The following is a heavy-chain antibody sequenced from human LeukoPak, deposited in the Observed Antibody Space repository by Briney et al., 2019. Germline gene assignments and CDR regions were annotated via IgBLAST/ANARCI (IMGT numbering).Heavy chain of an antibody. CDR3: ARDTDFDWLLDY. CDR1: GFTFSSYG. V-gene: IGHV3-33*01. D-gene: IGHD3-9*01. Sequence: GGSLRLSCAASGFTFSSYGVHWVRQAPGKGLEWVAVIWYDGSNKYYADSVKGRFTISRDNSKNTLYLQMNSLRAEDTAVYYCARDTDFDWLLDYWGQGTLVTVSS. J-gene: IGHJ4*02. CDR2: IWYDGSNK.